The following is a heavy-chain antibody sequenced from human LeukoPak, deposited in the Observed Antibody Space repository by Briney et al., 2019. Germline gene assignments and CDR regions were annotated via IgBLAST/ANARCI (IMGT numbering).Heavy chain of an antibody. V-gene: IGHV3-23*01. CDR2: ISGSGGST. CDR3: AKDLADIVVVVAAPDY. CDR1: GFTFSSYA. J-gene: IGHJ4*02. D-gene: IGHD2-15*01. Sequence: GGSLRLSCAASGFTFSSYAMSWVRQAPGKGLEWVSAISGSGGSTYYADSVKGRFTISRDSSKNTLYLQMNSLRAEDTAVYYCAKDLADIVVVVAAPDYWGQGTLVTVSS.